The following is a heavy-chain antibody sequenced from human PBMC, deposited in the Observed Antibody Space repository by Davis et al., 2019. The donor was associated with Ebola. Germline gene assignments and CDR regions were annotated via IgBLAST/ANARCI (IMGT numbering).Heavy chain of an antibody. D-gene: IGHD2-2*01. V-gene: IGHV4-31*03. J-gene: IGHJ4*02. CDR1: GDSISTGRYY. Sequence: PSETLSLTCTVSGDSISTGRYYWSWIRQHPGKGLEWIGYIHYSGTTYYKPSLKSRVTIAVDLSKNQFSLMLTSVTAADTAVYFCARGGSTSPFDYWGQGTLVTVSS. CDR3: ARGGSTSPFDY. CDR2: IHYSGTT.